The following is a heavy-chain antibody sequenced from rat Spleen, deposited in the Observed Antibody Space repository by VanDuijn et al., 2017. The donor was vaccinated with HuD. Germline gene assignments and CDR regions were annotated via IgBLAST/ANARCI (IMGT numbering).Heavy chain of an antibody. CDR2: ISYGGGT. Sequence: EVQLQESGPGLVKPSQSLSLTCSVTGYSITSNYWGWIRKFPGNKMEWMGYISYGGGTNYNPSLKSRISITRDTSKNQLFLQLNSVTTEDTATYYCARYIIRGTYYFDYLGQGVMVTVSS. D-gene: IGHD4-3*01. CDR1: GYSITSNY. J-gene: IGHJ2*01. V-gene: IGHV3-1*01. CDR3: ARYIIRGTYYFDY.